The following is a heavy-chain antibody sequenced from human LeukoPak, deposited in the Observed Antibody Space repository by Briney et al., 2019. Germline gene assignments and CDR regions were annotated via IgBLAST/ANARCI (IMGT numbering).Heavy chain of an antibody. Sequence: SETLSLTCTVSGGSISSYYWSWIRQPPGKGLEWIGYIYYSGSTNYNPSLKSRVTISVDTSKNQFSLKLSSVTAADTAVYYCARQYSSLYYFDYWGQGTLVTVSS. V-gene: IGHV4-59*01. CDR3: ARQYSSLYYFDY. D-gene: IGHD5-12*01. CDR2: IYYSGST. J-gene: IGHJ4*02. CDR1: GGSISSYY.